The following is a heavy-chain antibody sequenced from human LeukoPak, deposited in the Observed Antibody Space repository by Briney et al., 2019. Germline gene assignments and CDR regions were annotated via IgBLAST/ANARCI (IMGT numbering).Heavy chain of an antibody. D-gene: IGHD2-21*02. Sequence: GGSLRLSCAASGFTFSGSAMHWVRQASGKGLEWVGRIRSKANSYATAYAASVKGRFTISRDDSKNTAYLQMNSLKTEDTAVYYCTRHPDTPRDPFDYWGQGTLVTVSS. CDR1: GFTFSGSA. V-gene: IGHV3-73*01. CDR3: TRHPDTPRDPFDY. CDR2: IRSKANSYAT. J-gene: IGHJ4*02.